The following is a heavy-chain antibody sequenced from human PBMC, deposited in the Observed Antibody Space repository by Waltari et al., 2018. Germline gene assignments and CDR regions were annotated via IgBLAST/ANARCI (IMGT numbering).Heavy chain of an antibody. CDR2: ISYDGSNK. Sequence: QVQLVESGGGVVQPGRSLRLSCATSGFTFSSYGIHWVRQAPGKGLEGVAVISYDGSNKYYADSVKGRFTISRDNSKNTLYLQMNSLRAEDTAVYYCANLRAAAGTEDGMDVWGQGTTVTVSS. V-gene: IGHV3-30*18. J-gene: IGHJ6*02. D-gene: IGHD6-13*01. CDR1: GFTFSSYG. CDR3: ANLRAAAGTEDGMDV.